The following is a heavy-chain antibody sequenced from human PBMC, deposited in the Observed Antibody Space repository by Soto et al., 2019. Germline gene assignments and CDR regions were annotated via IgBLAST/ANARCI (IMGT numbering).Heavy chain of an antibody. V-gene: IGHV1-18*01. J-gene: IGHJ4*02. CDR1: GYRFTNHG. Sequence: ASVKVSCKASGYRFTNHGISWERQAPGQGLEWMGWISGNDGKTKYARKFQGRVTMTTDTSTSTAYMEMNSLRHDDTAVYYCARDFYPLAYYFDYWGQGTLVTVSS. CDR2: ISGNDGKT. CDR3: ARDFYPLAYYFDY.